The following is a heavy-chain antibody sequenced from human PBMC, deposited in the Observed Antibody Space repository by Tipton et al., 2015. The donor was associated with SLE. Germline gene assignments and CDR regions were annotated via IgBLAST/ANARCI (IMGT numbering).Heavy chain of an antibody. J-gene: IGHJ4*02. D-gene: IGHD1-26*01. CDR3: ASLSKWELGY. CDR1: GFTFSDYY. Sequence: SLRLSCAASGFTFSDYYMSWIRQAPGKGLEWVSYISSSSSYTNYADSVKGRFTISRDNAKNSLYLQMNSLRAEDTAVYYCASLSKWELGYWGQGTLVTVSS. V-gene: IGHV3-11*03. CDR2: ISSSSSYT.